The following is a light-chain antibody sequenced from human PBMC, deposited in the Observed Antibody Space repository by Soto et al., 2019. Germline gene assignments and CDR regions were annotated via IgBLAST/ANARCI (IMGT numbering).Light chain of an antibody. J-gene: IGKJ5*01. CDR2: GAP. Sequence: EIVLTQSPGTLSLSPGERATLSCRTSQSFSRSFLAWYQQKPGQAPRLLIYGAPTRATGIPDRFSGSGSGTDFTLSITRLEPEDFAVYYCQQYASSPITFGQGTRLEIK. V-gene: IGKV3-20*01. CDR1: QSFSRSF. CDR3: QQYASSPIT.